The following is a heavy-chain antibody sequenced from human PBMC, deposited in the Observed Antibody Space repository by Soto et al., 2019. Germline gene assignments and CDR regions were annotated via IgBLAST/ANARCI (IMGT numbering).Heavy chain of an antibody. J-gene: IGHJ3*02. V-gene: IGHV3-48*02. CDR1: GFTFSSYS. Sequence: EVQLVESGGGLVQPGGSLRLSCAASGFTFSSYSMNWVRQAPGKGLEWVSYISSSSSTIYYADSVKGRFTISRDNAKNTLYLPLNSLRDEDTAVYYCARDRGYCSGGSCYPLRAFDIWGQGTMVTVSS. D-gene: IGHD2-15*01. CDR3: ARDRGYCSGGSCYPLRAFDI. CDR2: ISSSSSTI.